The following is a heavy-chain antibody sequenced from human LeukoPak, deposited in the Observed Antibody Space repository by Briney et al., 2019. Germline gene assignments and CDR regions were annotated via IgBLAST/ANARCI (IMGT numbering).Heavy chain of an antibody. CDR1: GFTFGDYA. CDR3: ISSPLSGQDY. CDR2: IRSKAYGGTT. V-gene: IGHV3-49*04. J-gene: IGHJ4*02. D-gene: IGHD6-25*01. Sequence: RSLRLSCTTSGFTFGDYAMSWVRQAPGKGLEWVGFIRSKAYGGTTEYAASVKGRFTISRDDSKSITYLQMNSLKTEDTAVYYCISSPLSGQDYWGQGTRVTVSS.